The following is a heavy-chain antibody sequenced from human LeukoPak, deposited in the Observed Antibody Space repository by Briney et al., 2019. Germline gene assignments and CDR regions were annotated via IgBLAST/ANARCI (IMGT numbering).Heavy chain of an antibody. J-gene: IGHJ4*02. V-gene: IGHV3-23*01. CDR3: AKGDRNSGWLY. Sequence: GGSLRLSCAASGFTFSSYAMSWVRQAPGKGLEWVSASGSDGRTYYADSVKGRLTISRDNSKNTLYLQMNSLRAEDTAVYHCAKGDRNSGWLYWGQGALVTVSS. CDR1: GFTFSSYA. D-gene: IGHD5-12*01. CDR2: SGSDGRT.